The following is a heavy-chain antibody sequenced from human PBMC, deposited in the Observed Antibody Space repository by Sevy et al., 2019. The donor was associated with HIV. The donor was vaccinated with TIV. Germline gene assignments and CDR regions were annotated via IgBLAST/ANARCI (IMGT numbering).Heavy chain of an antibody. D-gene: IGHD5-12*01. CDR1: GFTFDDYA. J-gene: IGHJ4*02. CDR3: ARGLATADTPEYYFDS. Sequence: GGSLRLSCTTSGFTFDDYAMSWFRQAPGKGLEWVAFITRNSYEAYGGTTHYAASVKGRFIISRDDSKSIAYPQMNSLKSEDTAVYYCARGLATADTPEYYFDSWGQGTLVTVSS. V-gene: IGHV3-49*03. CDR2: ITRNSYEAYGGTT.